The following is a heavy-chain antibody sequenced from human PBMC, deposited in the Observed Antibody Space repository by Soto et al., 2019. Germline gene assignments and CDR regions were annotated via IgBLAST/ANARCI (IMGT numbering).Heavy chain of an antibody. CDR2: IYYSGST. CDR1: GGSISSSSYY. V-gene: IGHV4-39*01. D-gene: IGHD6-19*01. Sequence: QLQLQESGPGLVKPSETLSLTCTVSGGSISSSSYYWGWIRQPPGKGLEWIGSIYYSGSTYYNPSLKSRVTISVDTSKNQFSLKLSSVTAADTAVYYCARHVSLWLVPATFDYWGQGTLVTVSS. CDR3: ARHVSLWLVPATFDY. J-gene: IGHJ4*02.